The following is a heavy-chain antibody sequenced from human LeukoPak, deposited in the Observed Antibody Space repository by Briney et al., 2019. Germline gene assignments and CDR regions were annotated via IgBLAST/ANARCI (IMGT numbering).Heavy chain of an antibody. Sequence: PGGSLRLSCAASGFTFSTYGMHWVRQAPGKGLEWVAVISYDGINKNYADSVKGRFTISRDNSKNMLYLQMNSLRAEDTAVYHCAKEQWLLAYWGQGTLVTVSP. V-gene: IGHV3-30*18. CDR2: ISYDGINK. J-gene: IGHJ4*02. D-gene: IGHD6-19*01. CDR3: AKEQWLLAY. CDR1: GFTFSTYG.